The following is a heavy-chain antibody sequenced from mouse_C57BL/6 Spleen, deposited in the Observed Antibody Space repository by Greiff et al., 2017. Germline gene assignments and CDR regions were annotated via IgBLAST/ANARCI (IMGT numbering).Heavy chain of an antibody. CDR2: ISSGSSTI. CDR3: ARNYYGSSYVDYAMDD. D-gene: IGHD1-1*01. V-gene: IGHV5-17*01. CDR1: GFTFSDYG. Sequence: DVHLVESGGGLVKPGGSLKLSCAASGFTFSDYGMHWVRQAPEKGLEWVAYISSGSSTIYYADTVKGRFTISRDNAKNTLFLQMTSLRSEDTAMXYCARNYYGSSYVDYAMDDWGQGTSVTVSS. J-gene: IGHJ4*01.